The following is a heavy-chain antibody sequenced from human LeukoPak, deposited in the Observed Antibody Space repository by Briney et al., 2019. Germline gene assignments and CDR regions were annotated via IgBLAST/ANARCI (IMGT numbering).Heavy chain of an antibody. Sequence: GGSLRLSPAASGFTFSTCSMNCVRHAPGKGLEWVSSICGSRTSIYYANSVKGRFTVSRDNAKNSLYLQMNSLRAEDTAVYYCAREQAEDFDYWGQGTLVTVSS. D-gene: IGHD2-15*01. CDR3: AREQAEDFDY. CDR2: ICGSRTSI. V-gene: IGHV3-21*01. J-gene: IGHJ4*02. CDR1: GFTFSTCS.